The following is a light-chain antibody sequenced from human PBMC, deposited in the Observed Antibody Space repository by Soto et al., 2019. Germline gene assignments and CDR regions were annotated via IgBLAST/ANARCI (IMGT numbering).Light chain of an antibody. CDR3: QQYKNWHAIT. CDR2: GPS. CDR1: RSVSSN. J-gene: IGKJ5*01. Sequence: ERVMTQSPAPLSLSPRERATFSCGASRSVSSNLPGYQQNPRQAPSLLIYGPSTRATSIPAAFSGSGCGTEFTLTTSSLQSEDFAIYYCQQYKNWHAITFGQGTRLEIK. V-gene: IGKV3D-15*01.